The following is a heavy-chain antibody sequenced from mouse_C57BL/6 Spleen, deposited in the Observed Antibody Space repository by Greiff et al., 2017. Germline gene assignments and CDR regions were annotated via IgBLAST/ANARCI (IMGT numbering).Heavy chain of an antibody. D-gene: IGHD1-1*01. Sequence: EVQLQQSGPELVKPGASVKISCKASGYSFTDYNMNWVQQSNGKSLEWIGVINPNYGTTSYNQKFKGKATLTVDHAYSTAYMQLNSLTSEVSAVYDVSRSYYYGSVSPFAYWGQGTLVTVSA. CDR3: SRSYYYGSVSPFAY. CDR2: INPNYGTT. CDR1: GYSFTDYN. J-gene: IGHJ3*01. V-gene: IGHV1-39*01.